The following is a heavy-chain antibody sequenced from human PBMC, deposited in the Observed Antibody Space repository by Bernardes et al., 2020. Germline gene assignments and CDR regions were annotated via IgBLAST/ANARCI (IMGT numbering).Heavy chain of an antibody. D-gene: IGHD4-4*01. Sequence: GRSLRVSCAASGFTFSSYDMHWVRQATGKGLEWVSAIGTAGDTYYPGSVKGRFTNSRENAKNSLYLQMNSLRAGDTAVYYCARGGTDYSNYDPFDYWGQGTLVTVSS. CDR2: IGTAGDT. CDR1: GFTFSSYD. J-gene: IGHJ4*02. V-gene: IGHV3-13*01. CDR3: ARGGTDYSNYDPFDY.